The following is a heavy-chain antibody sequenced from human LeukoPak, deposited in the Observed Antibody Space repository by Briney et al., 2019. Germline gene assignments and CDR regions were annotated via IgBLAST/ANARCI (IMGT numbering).Heavy chain of an antibody. D-gene: IGHD3-10*01. CDR2: INHSGST. V-gene: IGHV4-34*01. J-gene: IGHJ4*02. CDR1: GGSFSGYY. CDR3: ARVGGSGSKIDY. Sequence: PSETLSLTCAVYGGSFSGYYWSWIRQPPGKGLEWIGEINHSGSTNYNPSLKSRVTISVDTSKNQFSLKLSSVTAADAAVYYCARVGGSGSKIDYWGQGTLVTVSS.